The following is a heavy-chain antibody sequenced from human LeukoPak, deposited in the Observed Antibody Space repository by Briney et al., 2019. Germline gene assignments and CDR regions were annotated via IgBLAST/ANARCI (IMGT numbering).Heavy chain of an antibody. D-gene: IGHD7-27*01. Sequence: GGSLRLSCAASGFTVSSNYMSWVRQAPGKGLEWVSVIYSGGSTYYADSVKSRFTISRDNSKNTLYLQTNNVRAEDAAVYYCARDGDGAFDIRGQGTMVTVSS. CDR1: GFTVSSNY. CDR3: ARDGDGAFDI. V-gene: IGHV3-53*01. J-gene: IGHJ3*02. CDR2: IYSGGST.